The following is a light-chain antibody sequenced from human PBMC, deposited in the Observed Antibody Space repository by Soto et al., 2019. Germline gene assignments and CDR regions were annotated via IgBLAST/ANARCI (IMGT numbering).Light chain of an antibody. Sequence: IVMTQSPATLSVSPGERATLSCRSSQSVSSNLAWYQQKPGQTPKLLIYVASTRATGIPARFSGSGSGTEFTLTISSPQSEDFAVYYCQQYKVWPLTFGGGTKVEFK. CDR3: QQYKVWPLT. CDR1: QSVSSN. J-gene: IGKJ4*01. CDR2: VAS. V-gene: IGKV3-15*01.